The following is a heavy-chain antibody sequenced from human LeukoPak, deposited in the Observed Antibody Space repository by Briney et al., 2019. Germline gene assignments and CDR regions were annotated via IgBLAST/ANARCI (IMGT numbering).Heavy chain of an antibody. Sequence: SVKVSCKASGGTFSSYAISWVRQAPGQGLEWMGGIIPIFGTANYAQKFQGRVTITADKSTSTAYMEPSSLRSEDTAVYYCARNPRRGYSYGYNPFDYWGQGTLVTVSS. J-gene: IGHJ4*02. CDR1: GGTFSSYA. CDR3: ARNPRRGYSYGYNPFDY. CDR2: IIPIFGTA. D-gene: IGHD5-18*01. V-gene: IGHV1-69*06.